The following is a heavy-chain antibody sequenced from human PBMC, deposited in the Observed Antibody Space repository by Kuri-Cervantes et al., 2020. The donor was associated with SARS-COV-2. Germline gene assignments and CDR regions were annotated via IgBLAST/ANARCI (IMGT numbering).Heavy chain of an antibody. D-gene: IGHD3/OR15-3a*01. CDR2: IYSGGST. CDR3: ARVWERFGTGYYIDY. Sequence: GESLKISCAASGFTVSSNYMSWVRQAPGKGLEWVSVIYSGGSTYYADSVKGRFTISRHNSKNTLYLQMNSLRAEDTAVYYCARVWERFGTGYYIDYWGQGTLVTVSS. V-gene: IGHV3-53*04. J-gene: IGHJ4*02. CDR1: GFTVSSNY.